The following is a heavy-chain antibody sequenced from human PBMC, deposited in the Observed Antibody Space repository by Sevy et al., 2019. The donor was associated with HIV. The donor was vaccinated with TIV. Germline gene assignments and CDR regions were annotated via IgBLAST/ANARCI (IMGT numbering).Heavy chain of an antibody. J-gene: IGHJ1*01. Sequence: GESLRLSCAASGFTFSRFSMHWVRQAPGKGLEWVATISYDETNENYADSVKGRFSISRDNSQNTLFLQINSLRPEDTAVYYCAVEGLSSEVAEYFHAWGQGTLVTVSS. CDR1: GFTFSRFS. D-gene: IGHD1-1*01. CDR2: ISYDETNE. V-gene: IGHV3-30-3*01. CDR3: AVEGLSSEVAEYFHA.